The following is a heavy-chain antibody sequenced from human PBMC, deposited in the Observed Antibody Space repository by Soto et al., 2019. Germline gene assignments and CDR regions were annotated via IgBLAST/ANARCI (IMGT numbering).Heavy chain of an antibody. V-gene: IGHV3-15*07. D-gene: IGHD4-17*01. CDR2: VKSKTDGGTT. CDR3: TTDSYMTNIIVRFDY. CDR1: GFIFSNAW. Sequence: GGPLRLSCAASGFIFSNAWINWVRQAPGKGLEWVGRVKSKTDGGTTDFAAPVKGRFAISRDDSKNMVYLEMNSLKPEDTAIYYCTTDSYMTNIIVRFDYWGHGTLVTVSS. J-gene: IGHJ4*01.